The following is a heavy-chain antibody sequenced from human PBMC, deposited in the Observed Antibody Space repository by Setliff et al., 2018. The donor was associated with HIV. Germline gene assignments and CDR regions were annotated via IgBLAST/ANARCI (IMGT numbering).Heavy chain of an antibody. J-gene: IGHJ4*02. Sequence: ASVKVSCKASGYIFSHYYTHWVRQAPGQGLEWMGRIRPNSGGTHYPQKFQGRVTLTSDTSISTAYMELSGLRSDDTAVYYCARGQGPVDYWGQGTLVTVSS. CDR1: GYIFSHYY. CDR2: IRPNSGGT. CDR3: ARGQGPVDY. V-gene: IGHV1-2*06.